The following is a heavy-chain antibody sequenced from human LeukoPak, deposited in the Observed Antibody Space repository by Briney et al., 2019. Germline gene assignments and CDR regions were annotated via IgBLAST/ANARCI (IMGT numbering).Heavy chain of an antibody. D-gene: IGHD3-10*01. CDR3: ARVLTGDASNI. V-gene: IGHV1-18*01. Sequence: GASVKVSCKASGYIFTSYGISWVRQAPGQGLEWMGWISAYNGNTNYAQRLQGRVTMTTDTSTRTAYMELRSLRPDDTAVYYCARVLTGDASNIWRQGTMVTVSS. CDR1: GYIFTSYG. CDR2: ISAYNGNT. J-gene: IGHJ3*02.